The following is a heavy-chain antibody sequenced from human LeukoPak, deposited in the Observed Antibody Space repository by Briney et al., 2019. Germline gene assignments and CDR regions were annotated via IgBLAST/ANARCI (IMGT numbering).Heavy chain of an antibody. D-gene: IGHD4/OR15-4a*01. CDR2: IYTSGST. CDR1: GGSISSCY. V-gene: IGHV4-4*07. J-gene: IGHJ5*02. Sequence: SETLSLTCTVSGGSISSCYWSWIRQPAGKGLEWIGRIYTSGSTNYNPSLKSRVTMSVDTSKNQFSLKLSSVTAADTAVYYCARVPRRANWFDPWGQGTLVTVSS. CDR3: ARVPRRANWFDP.